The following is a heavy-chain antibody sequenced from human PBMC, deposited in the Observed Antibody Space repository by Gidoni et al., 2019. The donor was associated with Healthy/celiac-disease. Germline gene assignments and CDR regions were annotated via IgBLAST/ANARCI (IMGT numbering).Heavy chain of an antibody. CDR2: ISYDGSNK. V-gene: IGHV3-30-3*01. CDR1: GFTFSRYA. Sequence: QVQLVESGGGVVQPGRSLRLSCAASGFTFSRYAMHWVRQAPGKGLEWVAVISYDGSNKYYADSVKGRFTISRDNSKNTLYLQMNSLRAEDTAVYYCARGWDYYGSGSYLDYWGQGTLVTVSS. D-gene: IGHD3-10*01. CDR3: ARGWDYYGSGSYLDY. J-gene: IGHJ4*02.